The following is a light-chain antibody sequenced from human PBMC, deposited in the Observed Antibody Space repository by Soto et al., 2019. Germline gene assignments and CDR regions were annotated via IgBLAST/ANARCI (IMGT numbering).Light chain of an antibody. Sequence: DIPMTQSPSTLSASVGYRFTITCRAIQSISSWFSWYHQKPGKAPKLLIYDASSLESGVPSRFSGSGSGTEFTLTISSLQPDDFATYYCQQYNSYSQTFGQGTKVDI. CDR3: QQYNSYSQT. J-gene: IGKJ1*01. V-gene: IGKV1-5*01. CDR1: QSISSW. CDR2: DAS.